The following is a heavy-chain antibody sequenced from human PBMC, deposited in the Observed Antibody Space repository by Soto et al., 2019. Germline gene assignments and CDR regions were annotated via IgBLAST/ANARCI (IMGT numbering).Heavy chain of an antibody. CDR1: GFTFSVYT. J-gene: IGHJ4*02. V-gene: IGHV3-23*01. D-gene: IGHD1-26*01. CDR3: AKDMQPDSRWEIDY. CDR2: IYGNGGGT. Sequence: EVQLLESEGGLVQPGGSLRLSCSASGFTFSVYTMNWVRQAPGKGLEWVSGIYGNGGGTFYVDSVKGRFTISRDNSKNTLYLQMNSLIAEDTAVYYCAKDMQPDSRWEIDYWGQGTLVTVSS.